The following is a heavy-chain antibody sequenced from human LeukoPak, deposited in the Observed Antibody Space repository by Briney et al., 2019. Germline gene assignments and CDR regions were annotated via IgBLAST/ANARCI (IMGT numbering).Heavy chain of an antibody. CDR1: GYTFTSYG. Sequence: GASVKVSCKASGYTFTSYGISWVRQAPGQGLEWMGCISAYNGNTNYAQKLQGRFTMTTDTSTSTAYMELSSLRSDDTAVYYCARDRRNDGGYFQQWGQGTLVTVSS. J-gene: IGHJ1*01. V-gene: IGHV1-18*01. D-gene: IGHD3-10*01. CDR2: ISAYNGNT. CDR3: ARDRRNDGGYFQQ.